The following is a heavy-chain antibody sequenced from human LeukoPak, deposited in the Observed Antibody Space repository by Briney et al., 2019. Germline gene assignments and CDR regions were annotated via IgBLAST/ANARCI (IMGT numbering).Heavy chain of an antibody. Sequence: SETLSVTCTVSGGSISSGGYYWSWIRQPPGKGLEWIGYIYHSGSTYYNPSLKSRVTISVDRSKNQFSLKLSSVTAADTAVYYCARDGRGATNFDYWGQGTLVTVSS. J-gene: IGHJ4*02. CDR2: IYHSGST. CDR1: GGSISSGGYY. V-gene: IGHV4-30-2*01. CDR3: ARDGRGATNFDY. D-gene: IGHD1-26*01.